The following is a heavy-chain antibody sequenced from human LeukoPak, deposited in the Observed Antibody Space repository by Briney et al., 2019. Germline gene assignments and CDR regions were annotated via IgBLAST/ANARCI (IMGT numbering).Heavy chain of an antibody. V-gene: IGHV3-48*03. Sequence: GGSLRLSCAASGFTFSSYEMNWVRQAPGKGLEWVSYISSSGSTIHYADSVKGRFTISRDNAKNSLYLQMNSLRAEDTAVYYCAKDQGYSGYGPGDSWGQGTLVTVSS. J-gene: IGHJ5*01. CDR3: AKDQGYSGYGPGDS. CDR2: ISSSGSTI. CDR1: GFTFSSYE. D-gene: IGHD5-12*01.